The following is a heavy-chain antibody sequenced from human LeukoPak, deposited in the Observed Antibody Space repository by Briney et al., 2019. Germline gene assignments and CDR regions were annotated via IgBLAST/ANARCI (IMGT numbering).Heavy chain of an antibody. V-gene: IGHV4-31*03. CDR2: IYYSGST. D-gene: IGHD6-19*01. CDR3: ASRGWLLQYFQH. CDR1: GVSISSGGYY. Sequence: SETLSLTCTVSGVSISSGGYYWSWIRQHPGKGLEWIGYIYYSGSTYYNPSLKSRVTISVDTSKNQFSLKLSSVTAADTAVYYCASRGWLLQYFQHWGQGTLVTVSS. J-gene: IGHJ1*01.